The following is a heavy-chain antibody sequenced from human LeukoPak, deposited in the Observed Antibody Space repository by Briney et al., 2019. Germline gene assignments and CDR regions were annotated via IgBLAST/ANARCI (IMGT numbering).Heavy chain of an antibody. CDR3: AKSKYYFDY. J-gene: IGHJ4*02. CDR2: ISGGGGST. Sequence: PGGSLRLSCAAYGFTFFTYAMTWVRQAPGKGLEWVSTISGGGGSTYYADSVKGRFTISRDNSKNTLYLQMNSLRAEDTAVYYCAKSKYYFDYWGQGALVTVSS. V-gene: IGHV3-23*01. CDR1: GFTFFTYA.